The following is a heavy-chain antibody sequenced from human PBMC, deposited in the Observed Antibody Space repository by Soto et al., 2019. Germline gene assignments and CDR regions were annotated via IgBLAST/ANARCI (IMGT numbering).Heavy chain of an antibody. J-gene: IGHJ6*02. V-gene: IGHV3-21*01. CDR2: ISSRSGNI. CDR1: GVTLTTYT. CDR3: VRERALSSFYGMNV. D-gene: IGHD3-10*01. Sequence: GGTVRFPCEASGVTLTTYTMNWVCQASGKRLEWVSSISSRSGNIYYASSLKGRFAICRDNARNSLYLQINSLRPEDTAVYYCVRERALSSFYGMNVCRPVTTVTVSS.